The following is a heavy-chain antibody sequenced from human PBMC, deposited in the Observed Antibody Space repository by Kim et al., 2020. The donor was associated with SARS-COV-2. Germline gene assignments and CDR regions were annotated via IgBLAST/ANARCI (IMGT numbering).Heavy chain of an antibody. CDR2: T. Sequence: TNYNPSLKSRVTISVDKSKNQFSLKLSSVTAADTAVYYCASKAPRYYFDYWGQGTLVTVSS. CDR3: ASKAPRYYFDY. J-gene: IGHJ4*02. V-gene: IGHV4-4*02.